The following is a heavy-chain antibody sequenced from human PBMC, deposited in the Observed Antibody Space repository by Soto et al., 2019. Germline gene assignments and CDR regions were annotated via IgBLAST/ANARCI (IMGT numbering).Heavy chain of an antibody. V-gene: IGHV4-59*11. D-gene: IGHD2-15*01. CDR3: ARGYCSGGICYSDRPPSYDLVY. Sequence: PSETLPLTCTVSGGSISGHYWSWIRQPPGKGLEWIGYIYYSGSTKYNPSLESRVTISLDTSKNQFSLKLSSVTAAETAVYYCARGYCSGGICYSDRPPSYDLVYWGQGTLVTSP. J-gene: IGHJ4*02. CDR2: IYYSGST. CDR1: GGSISGHY.